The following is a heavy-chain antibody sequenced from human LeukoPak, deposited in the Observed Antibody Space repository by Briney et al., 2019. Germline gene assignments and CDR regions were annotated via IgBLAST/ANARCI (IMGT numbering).Heavy chain of an antibody. CDR1: GYSFTSHW. CDR2: IYPGDSDT. Sequence: GESLKISCKASGYSFTSHWIGWVGQMPGKGLQWMGIIYPGDSDTRYSPSFLGQVTISADKSISTAYLQWSTLQAPDTAMYYCARGDNSGWYFFDGWGEGTLVSVSS. D-gene: IGHD6-19*01. V-gene: IGHV5-51*01. J-gene: IGHJ4*02. CDR3: ARGDNSGWYFFDG.